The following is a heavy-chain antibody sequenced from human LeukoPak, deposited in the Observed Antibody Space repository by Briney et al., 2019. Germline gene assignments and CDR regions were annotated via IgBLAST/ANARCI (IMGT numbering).Heavy chain of an antibody. D-gene: IGHD6-19*01. Sequence: PGGSLRLSCAASGFTFSSYEMNWVRQAPGKGLEWVSYISSSGSTIYYADSVKGRFTISRDNAKNSLCLQMNSLRAEDTAVYYCATYSSGWYEAFDYWGQGTLVTVSS. CDR1: GFTFSSYE. V-gene: IGHV3-48*03. CDR3: ATYSSGWYEAFDY. CDR2: ISSSGSTI. J-gene: IGHJ4*01.